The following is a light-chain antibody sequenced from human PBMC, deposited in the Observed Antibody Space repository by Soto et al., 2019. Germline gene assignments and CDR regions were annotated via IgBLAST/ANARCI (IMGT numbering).Light chain of an antibody. V-gene: IGKV3-20*01. CDR3: QQYGSSPPYT. J-gene: IGKJ2*01. CDR1: QSVSNNY. CDR2: GSS. Sequence: EVVLTQSPGTLSLSPGDRATLSCRASQSVSNNYFAWYQQKPGQAPRLLIFGSSDRATGIPDRFSGSGSGTDFTLTISRLEPEDFGVYYCQQYGSSPPYTFGPGDQAGDQT.